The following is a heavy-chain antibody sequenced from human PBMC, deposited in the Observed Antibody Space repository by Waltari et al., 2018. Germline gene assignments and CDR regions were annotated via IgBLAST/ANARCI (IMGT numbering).Heavy chain of an antibody. V-gene: IGHV1-69*01. CDR1: GGTFSSYA. J-gene: IGHJ4*02. D-gene: IGHD5-18*01. Sequence: QVQLVQSGAEVKKPGSSVKVPCTAAGGTFSSYAISWVRQAPGLGLEWMGGIIPIFGTANYAQKFQGRVTITADESTSTAYMELSSLRSEDTAVYYCASGDGGYSYGYFFSYFDYWGQGTLVTVSS. CDR2: IIPIFGTA. CDR3: ASGDGGYSYGYFFSYFDY.